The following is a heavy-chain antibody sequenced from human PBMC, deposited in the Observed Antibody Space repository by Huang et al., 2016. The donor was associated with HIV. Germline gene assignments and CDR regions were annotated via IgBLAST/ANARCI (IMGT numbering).Heavy chain of an antibody. J-gene: IGHJ3*01. CDR2: IGSDSRDT. CDR1: GYDFGSYG. CDR3: ARDTYYTDIWKRNDASFH. V-gene: IGHV1-18*01. D-gene: IGHD3-22*01. Sequence: QVQLVQSGGEVKQPGASVRVSCKASGYDFGSYGMSWVRQAPGQGLEWLGWIGSDSRDTRTAQKFQGRVTMTTDRSATTTYMELRSLRYDDTAVYDCARDTYYTDIWKRNDASFHWGQGTMITVYS.